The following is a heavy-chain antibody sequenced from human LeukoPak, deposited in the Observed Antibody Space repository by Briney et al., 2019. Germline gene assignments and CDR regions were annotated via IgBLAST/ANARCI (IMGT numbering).Heavy chain of an antibody. CDR3: ARQGYYDSSGTVDY. D-gene: IGHD3-22*01. Sequence: GASVKVSCKASGYTFTTYGISWVRQAPGQGLEWMGWISAYNGNTNYAQKLQGRVTMTTDTSTSTAYMELRSLRSGDTAVYYCARQGYYDSSGTVDYWGQGTLVTVSS. CDR1: GYTFTTYG. V-gene: IGHV1-18*01. CDR2: ISAYNGNT. J-gene: IGHJ4*02.